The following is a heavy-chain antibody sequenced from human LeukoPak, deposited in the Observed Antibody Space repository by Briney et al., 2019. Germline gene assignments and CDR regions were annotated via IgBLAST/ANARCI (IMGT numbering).Heavy chain of an antibody. V-gene: IGHV7-4-1*02. D-gene: IGHD3-16*01. CDR2: INTNTGTP. J-gene: IGHJ4*02. CDR1: GNSFINHT. Sequence: ASVKVSCKSSGNSFINHTMNWVRQAPGQGLEWMGWINTNTGTPTYAQGFTGRVVFSLDTSVSTAYLQISSLKAEDTAVYYCARELGEGENYWGQGTLVTVSS. CDR3: ARELGEGENY.